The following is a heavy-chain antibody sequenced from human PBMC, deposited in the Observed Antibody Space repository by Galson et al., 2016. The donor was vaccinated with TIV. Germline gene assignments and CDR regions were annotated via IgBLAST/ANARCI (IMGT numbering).Heavy chain of an antibody. CDR3: AKDDTPMYSDYVASFYYCGMDV. Sequence: SLRLSCAASGFTFSNYGMHWVRQAPGKGLEWVAIISFDESNTYYADSVKGRFTVSRDNSRSTLSLQMNSLRAEDTAVYYCAKDDTPMYSDYVASFYYCGMDVWGQGTAVTVSS. CDR2: ISFDESNT. V-gene: IGHV3-30*18. D-gene: IGHD4-11*01. CDR1: GFTFSNYG. J-gene: IGHJ6*02.